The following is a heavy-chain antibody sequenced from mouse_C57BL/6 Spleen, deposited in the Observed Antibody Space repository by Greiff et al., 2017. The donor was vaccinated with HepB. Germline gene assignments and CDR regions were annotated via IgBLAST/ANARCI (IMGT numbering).Heavy chain of an antibody. CDR3: APSTETYYFDY. CDR1: GYTFTSYW. J-gene: IGHJ2*01. Sequence: QVQLQQPGAELVKPGASVKVSCKASGYTFTSYWMHWVKQRPGQGLEWIGRIHPSDSDTNYNQKFKGKATLTVDKSSSTAYMQLSRLTSEDSAVYYCAPSTETYYFDYWGQGTTLTVSS. D-gene: IGHD4-1*02. V-gene: IGHV1-74*01. CDR2: IHPSDSDT.